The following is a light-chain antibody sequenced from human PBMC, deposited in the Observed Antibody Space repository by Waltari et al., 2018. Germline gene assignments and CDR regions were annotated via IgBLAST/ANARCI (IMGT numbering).Light chain of an antibody. CDR1: TSYCGAFNL. CDR2: DVS. V-gene: IGLV2-23*02. J-gene: IGLJ1*01. Sequence: HSALTQPASVSGSPGHSITIPSTGTTSYCGAFNLVSWYQPHPDKAPKLLIFDVSTRPSGVSNRFSGSKSGNTASLTISSLQTEDEADYFCCSYAGRRAYVFGTGTTVTVL. CDR3: CSYAGRRAYV.